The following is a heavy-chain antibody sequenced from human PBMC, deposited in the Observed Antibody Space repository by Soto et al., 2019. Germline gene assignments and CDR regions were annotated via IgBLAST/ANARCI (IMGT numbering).Heavy chain of an antibody. CDR2: IYWNDEQ. CDR1: QFSVTSGVVG. J-gene: IGHJ4*02. Sequence: SVPALAIPTKPLTLTCSFSQFSVTSGVVGVGGIRQPPGEALEWIALIYWNDEQYDTPSLRNRLTSTSDNYKNQLELTMTNVDPVDIATYSYGQRLPGASGYDVWGQGTPVTVSS. V-gene: IGHV2-5*01. CDR3: GQRLPGASGYDV. D-gene: IGHD3-10*01.